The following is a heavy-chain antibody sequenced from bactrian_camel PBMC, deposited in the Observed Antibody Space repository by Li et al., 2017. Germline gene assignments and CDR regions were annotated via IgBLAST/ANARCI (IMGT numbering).Heavy chain of an antibody. CDR2: INGVGGST. D-gene: IGHD4*01. Sequence: VQLVESGGGLVQPGGSLRLSCAASGFTFSINYMSWVRQAPGKGLEWVSGINGVGGSTYYSDSVKGRFTISRDNAKNTLYLQLNSLKTEDTAMYYCAAEHLEEYGDSTDEYDNWGQGTQVTVS. CDR3: AAEHLEEYGDSTDEYDN. CDR1: GFTFSINY. V-gene: IGHV3S31*01. J-gene: IGHJ4*01.